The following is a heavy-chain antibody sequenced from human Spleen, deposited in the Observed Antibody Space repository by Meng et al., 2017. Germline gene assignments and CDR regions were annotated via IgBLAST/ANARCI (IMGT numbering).Heavy chain of an antibody. D-gene: IGHD3-10*01. CDR1: GFTVSSNY. CDR3: VRDLYGSGSYFDS. CDR2: IYSGGST. J-gene: IGHJ5*01. Sequence: GESLKISCAASGFTVSSNYMSWVRQAPGKGLEWVSVIYSGGSTYYADSVKGRFTISRDNAKKTVNLQMNSLRAEDTAVYYCVRDLYGSGSYFDSWGRGTPVTVSS. V-gene: IGHV3-53*01.